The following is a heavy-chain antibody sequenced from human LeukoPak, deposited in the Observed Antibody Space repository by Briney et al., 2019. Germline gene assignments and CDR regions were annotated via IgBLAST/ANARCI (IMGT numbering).Heavy chain of an antibody. V-gene: IGHV4-30-2*01. J-gene: IGHJ4*02. D-gene: IGHD6-19*01. Sequence: PSQTLSLTCAVSGGSISSGGYSWSWIRQPPGKGLEWIGYIYHSGSTYYNPSLKSRVTVSVDRSKNQFSLKLSSVTAADTAVYYCARIAVAGADDYWGQGTLVTVSS. CDR1: GGSISSGGYS. CDR3: ARIAVAGADDY. CDR2: IYHSGST.